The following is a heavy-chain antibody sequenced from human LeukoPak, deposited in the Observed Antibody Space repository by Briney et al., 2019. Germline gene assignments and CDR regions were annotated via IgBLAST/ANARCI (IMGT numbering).Heavy chain of an antibody. CDR3: ARDTGYYDSSGYYYPGWLDY. V-gene: IGHV3-48*03. CDR1: GFTFSSYE. CDR2: ISSSGSTI. Sequence: GGSLRLSCAASGFTFSSYEMNWVRQAPGKGLEWVSCISSSGSTIYYADSVKGRFTISRDNAKNSLYLQMNNLRAEDTAVYYCARDTGYYDSSGYYYPGWLDYWGQGTLVTVSS. J-gene: IGHJ4*02. D-gene: IGHD3-22*01.